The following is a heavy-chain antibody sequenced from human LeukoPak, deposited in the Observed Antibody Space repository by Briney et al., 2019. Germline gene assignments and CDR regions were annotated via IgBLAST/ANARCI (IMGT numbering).Heavy chain of an antibody. CDR3: ARAIPTPLTNLLRFLEWYQPHYFDY. V-gene: IGHV3-21*01. J-gene: IGHJ4*02. Sequence: GGSLRLSCAASGFTFSSYSMNWVRQAPGKGLEWVSSISSSSSYIYYADSVKGRFTISRDNAKNSLYLQMNSLRAEDTAVYYCARAIPTPLTNLLRFLEWYQPHYFDYWGQGTLVTVSS. CDR1: GFTFSSYS. D-gene: IGHD3-3*01. CDR2: ISSSSSYI.